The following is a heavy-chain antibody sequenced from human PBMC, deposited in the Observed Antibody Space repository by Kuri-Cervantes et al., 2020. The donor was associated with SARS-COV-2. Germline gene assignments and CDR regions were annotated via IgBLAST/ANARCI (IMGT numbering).Heavy chain of an antibody. V-gene: IGHV1-18*01. CDR2: ISAYNGNT. D-gene: IGHD6-13*01. J-gene: IGHJ4*02. Sequence: ASVKVSCKVSGYTLTELSMHWARQAPGKGLEWMGWISAYNGNTNYAQKLQGRVTMTTDTSTSTAYMELRSLRSDDTAVYYCARRPYSSSWYAYFDCWGQGTLVTVSS. CDR1: GYTLTELS. CDR3: ARRPYSSSWYAYFDC.